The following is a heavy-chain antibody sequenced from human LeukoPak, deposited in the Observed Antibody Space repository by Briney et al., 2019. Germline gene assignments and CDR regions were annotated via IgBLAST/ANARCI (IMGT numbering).Heavy chain of an antibody. Sequence: GGTLRLSCAASGFTFSTYGMSWVRQAPGKGLEWVSAISGSGGTTYYADSVKGRFTISRDNSKNTLYLVMNSLRAEDTAVYYCAKYTSGWFEDSWGQGTLVTVSS. CDR2: ISGSGGTT. V-gene: IGHV3-23*01. CDR1: GFTFSTYG. J-gene: IGHJ4*02. CDR3: AKYTSGWFEDS. D-gene: IGHD6-19*01.